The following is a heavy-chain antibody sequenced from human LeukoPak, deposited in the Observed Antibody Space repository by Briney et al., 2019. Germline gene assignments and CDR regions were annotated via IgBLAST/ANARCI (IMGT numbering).Heavy chain of an antibody. V-gene: IGHV4-61*02. D-gene: IGHD4-17*01. Sequence: KTSETLSLTCTVSGGSISSGSYYWSWIRQPAGKGLEWIGRIYTSGSTNYNPSLKSRVTISVDTSKNQFSLKLSSVTAADTAVYYCAGVGYGDYAPWSYYFDYWGQGTLVTVSS. CDR2: IYTSGST. CDR3: AGVGYGDYAPWSYYFDY. CDR1: GGSISSGSYY. J-gene: IGHJ4*02.